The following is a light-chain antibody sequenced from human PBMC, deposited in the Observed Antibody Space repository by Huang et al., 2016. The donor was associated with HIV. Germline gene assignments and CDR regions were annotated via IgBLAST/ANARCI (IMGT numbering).Light chain of an antibody. J-gene: IGKJ2*01. Sequence: DVVMTQSPLSLPVTLGQPATISCRSRQSLVHSDGNTSLNWFQQRPGQSPRRLIYKVSNRDSGVPDRFSGSGSGTDFTLKISRVEAEDVGVYYCMQGTHWPTFGQGTKLEIK. V-gene: IGKV2-30*02. CDR2: KVS. CDR3: MQGTHWPT. CDR1: QSLVHSDGNTS.